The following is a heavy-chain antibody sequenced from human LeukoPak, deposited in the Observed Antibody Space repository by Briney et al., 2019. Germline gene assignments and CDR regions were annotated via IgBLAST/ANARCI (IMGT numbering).Heavy chain of an antibody. Sequence: GGSLRLSCTASGLLFGDYYMRWIRQAPGKGLEWVSYISGSSGNINYADSVKGRFTISRDNAKNSLYLQMNSMRDEDTAVYYCASPVRGRGQGALVTVSS. V-gene: IGHV3-11*03. CDR1: GLLFGDYY. CDR3: ASPVRG. J-gene: IGHJ4*02. CDR2: ISGSSGNI.